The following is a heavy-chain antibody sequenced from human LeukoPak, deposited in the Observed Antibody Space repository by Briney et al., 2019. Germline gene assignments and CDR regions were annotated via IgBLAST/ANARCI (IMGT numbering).Heavy chain of an antibody. V-gene: IGHV4-59*01. J-gene: IGHJ4*02. CDR2: IYYSGST. CDR3: ARDSSSWSSRYYFDY. D-gene: IGHD6-13*01. CDR1: GGSISSYY. Sequence: EPSETLSLTCTVSGGSISSYYWSWIRQPPGKGLEWIGYIYYSGSTNYNPSLKSRVTISVDTSKNQFSLKLSSVTAADTAVYYCARDSSSWSSRYYFDYWGQGTLVTVSS.